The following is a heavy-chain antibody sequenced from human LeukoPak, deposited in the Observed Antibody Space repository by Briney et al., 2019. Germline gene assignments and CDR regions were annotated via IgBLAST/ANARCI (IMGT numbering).Heavy chain of an antibody. Sequence: GGSLRLSCAASGFTFSSYAMHWVRQAPGKGLEWVAVISYDGSNKYYADSVKGRFTISRGNSKNTLYLQMNSLRAEDTAVYYCARDGNYYDSSGYPSRWGQGTLVTVSS. CDR1: GFTFSSYA. V-gene: IGHV3-30-3*01. CDR2: ISYDGSNK. J-gene: IGHJ4*02. D-gene: IGHD3-22*01. CDR3: ARDGNYYDSSGYPSR.